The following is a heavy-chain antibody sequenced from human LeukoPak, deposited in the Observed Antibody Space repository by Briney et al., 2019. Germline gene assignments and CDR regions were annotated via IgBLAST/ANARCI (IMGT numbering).Heavy chain of an antibody. D-gene: IGHD6-13*01. Sequence: PGGSLRLSCEVSGFTFTEYWMNWVRQAPGKGPEWVASIRQDGSEKTYVDSVKGRFTISRDNTKNSLSLQLNGLRAEDTAVYYCARDGTAAGLYFDLWGQRTLVTVSS. CDR3: ARDGTAAGLYFDL. CDR2: IRQDGSEK. CDR1: GFTFTEYW. V-gene: IGHV3-7*01. J-gene: IGHJ4*01.